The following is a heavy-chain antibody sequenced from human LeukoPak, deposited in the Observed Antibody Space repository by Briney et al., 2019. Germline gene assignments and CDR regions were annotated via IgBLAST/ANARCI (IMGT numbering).Heavy chain of an antibody. J-gene: IGHJ4*02. Sequence: GGSLRLSCAASGFTLSSYRMNWVRQAPGEGLEWVSSISSSISYIYYADSVKRRFTISRDNAKNSLYLQVNSLRAEDTAVYYCARGPKPITMVRGVVDYWGQGTLVTVSS. D-gene: IGHD3-10*01. CDR2: ISSSISYI. CDR3: ARGPKPITMVRGVVDY. V-gene: IGHV3-21*01. CDR1: GFTLSSYR.